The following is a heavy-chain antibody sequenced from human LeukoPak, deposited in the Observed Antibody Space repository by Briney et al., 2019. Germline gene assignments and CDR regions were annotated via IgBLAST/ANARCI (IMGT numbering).Heavy chain of an antibody. V-gene: IGHV4-31*03. CDR3: ARETRYCSSTSCPDAFDI. CDR1: GGSISSGGCY. Sequence: SETLSLTCTVSGGSISSGGCYWSWIRQHPGKGLEWIGYIYYSGSTYYNPSLKSRVTIPVDTSKNQFSLKLSSVTAADTAVYYCARETRYCSSTSCPDAFDIWGQGTMVTVSS. D-gene: IGHD2-2*01. CDR2: IYYSGST. J-gene: IGHJ3*02.